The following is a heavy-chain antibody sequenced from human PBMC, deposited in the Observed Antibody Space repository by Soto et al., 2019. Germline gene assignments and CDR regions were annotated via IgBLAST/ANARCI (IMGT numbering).Heavy chain of an antibody. D-gene: IGHD3-9*01. J-gene: IGHJ3*02. CDR2: IYYSGST. V-gene: IGHV4-39*01. CDR1: GVSISSSSYY. CDR3: ARSPGYYRGAFDI. Sequence: PSETLSLTCTVSGVSISSSSYYWGWLRQPPGKGLEWIGSIYYSGSTYYNPSLKSRVTISVDTSKNQFSLKLSSVTAADTAVYYCARSPGYYRGAFDIWGQGTMVTVS.